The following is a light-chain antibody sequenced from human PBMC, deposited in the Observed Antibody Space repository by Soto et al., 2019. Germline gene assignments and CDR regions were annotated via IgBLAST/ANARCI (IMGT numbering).Light chain of an antibody. J-gene: IGKJ2*02. CDR2: LGS. V-gene: IGKV2-28*01. CDR3: MQVLRGPRT. Sequence: DVVMTQSPLSLPVPPGEPASISCRSSQPLLNSNGFNYLDWYFQRPGQSPQLLIFLGSTRASEVLAKLSGSQSGTDFQVKIRRVEAEDVGGCYGMQVLRGPRTCGQGTMLAIK. CDR1: QPLLNSNGFNY.